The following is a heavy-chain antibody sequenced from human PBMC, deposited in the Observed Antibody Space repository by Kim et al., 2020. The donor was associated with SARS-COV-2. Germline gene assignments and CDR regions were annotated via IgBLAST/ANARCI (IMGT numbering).Heavy chain of an antibody. CDR3: AKTVGGSPYYYGMGV. Sequence: ESVKRLFTISRDTSKNTLYLQMNSLRVEDTAVYYCAKTVGGSPYYYGMGVWGQGTTVTVSS. V-gene: IGHV3-30*02. D-gene: IGHD5-12*01. J-gene: IGHJ6*02.